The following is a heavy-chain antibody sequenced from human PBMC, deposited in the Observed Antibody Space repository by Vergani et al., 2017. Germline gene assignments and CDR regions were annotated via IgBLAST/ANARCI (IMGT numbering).Heavy chain of an antibody. CDR3: ARDSGFDAFDI. CDR1: GGSFSGYY. CDR2: INHSGST. J-gene: IGHJ3*02. Sequence: QVQLQQWGAGLLKPSETLSLTCAVYGGSFSGYYWSWIRQPPGKGLEWIGEINHSGSTNYNPSLKSRVTISVDTSKNQFSLKLSSVTAADTAVYYCARDSGFDAFDIWGQGTMVTVSS. D-gene: IGHD3-22*01. V-gene: IGHV4-34*01.